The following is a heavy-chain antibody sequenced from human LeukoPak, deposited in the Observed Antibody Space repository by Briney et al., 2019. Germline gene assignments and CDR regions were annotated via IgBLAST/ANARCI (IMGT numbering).Heavy chain of an antibody. D-gene: IGHD3-22*01. V-gene: IGHV4-39*07. CDR3: ATAHYDSSGYYWPPPPHWFDP. CDR1: GGSISSSSYY. CDR2: IYYSGNT. J-gene: IGHJ5*02. Sequence: SETLSLTCTVSGGSISSSSYYWVWIREPPGKGLEWIGSIYYSGNTYYNPSLKSRVTISVDTSKNQFSLKLSSVTAADTAVYYCATAHYDSSGYYWPPPPHWFDPWGQGTLVTVSS.